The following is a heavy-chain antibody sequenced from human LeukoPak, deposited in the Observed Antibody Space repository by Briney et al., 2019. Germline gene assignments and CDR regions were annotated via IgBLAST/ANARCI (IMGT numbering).Heavy chain of an antibody. J-gene: IGHJ3*02. Sequence: AGGSLRLSCAASGFTFSSYSMNWVHQAPGKGLEWVSYISSSSSTIYYADSVKGRFTISRDNAENSLYLQMNSLRAEDTAVYYCARDPRAFDIWGQGTMVTVSS. CDR3: ARDPRAFDI. V-gene: IGHV3-48*01. CDR1: GFTFSSYS. CDR2: ISSSSSTI.